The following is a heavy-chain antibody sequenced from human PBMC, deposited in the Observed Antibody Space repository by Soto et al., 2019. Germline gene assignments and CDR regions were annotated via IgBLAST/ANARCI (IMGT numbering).Heavy chain of an antibody. CDR3: AHRILYDSGRNWFDP. D-gene: IGHD3-10*01. CDR1: GFSLTTSGVG. CDR2: IYWDDDK. V-gene: IGHV2-5*02. Sequence: QITLKESGPTLVKPTQTLTLTCTFSGFSLTTSGVGVGWIRQPPGKALECHALIYWDDDKRYSPSLKSRLTITKDPTKDQVVLTMTNMDPVDTATYYCAHRILYDSGRNWFDPWGKGTLVTVSS. J-gene: IGHJ5*02.